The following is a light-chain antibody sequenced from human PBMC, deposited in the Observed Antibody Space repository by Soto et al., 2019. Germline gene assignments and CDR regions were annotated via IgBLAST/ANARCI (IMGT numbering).Light chain of an antibody. CDR2: AAS. CDR1: QTIGFY. CDR3: QQAYSTPWT. Sequence: DIQMTQSPSSLSASVGDRVTITCRASQTIGFYLNWYQQKPGKAPKLLIYAASNLQSGVPSRFSASGSGTEFTLTLNSLQPEDFATYHCQQAYSTPWTFGQGTKVEIK. J-gene: IGKJ1*01. V-gene: IGKV1-39*01.